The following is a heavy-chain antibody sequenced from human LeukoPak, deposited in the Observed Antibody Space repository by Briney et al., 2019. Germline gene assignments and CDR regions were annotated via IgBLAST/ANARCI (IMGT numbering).Heavy chain of an antibody. CDR2: IYNSGST. CDR1: GGSFSGSN. CDR3: ARGTGGWYFDL. Sequence: PSETLSLTCAVYGGSFSGSNWSWIRQPPGKGLEWIGEIYNSGSTIYNPSPKSRVTISVDTSKNQFSLNLISVTAADTAVYYCARGTGGWYFDLWGRGTLVTVSS. J-gene: IGHJ2*01. V-gene: IGHV4-34*01. D-gene: IGHD3-16*01.